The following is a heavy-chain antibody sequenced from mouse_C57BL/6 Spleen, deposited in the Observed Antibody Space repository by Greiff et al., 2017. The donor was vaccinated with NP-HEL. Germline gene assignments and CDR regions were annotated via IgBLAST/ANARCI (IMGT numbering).Heavy chain of an antibody. J-gene: IGHJ2*01. D-gene: IGHD1-1*01. CDR3: ARSFITTVVATDY. CDR1: GYTFTSYW. V-gene: IGHV1-59*01. CDR2: IDPSDSYT. Sequence: VQLQQPGAELVRPGTSVKLSCKASGYTFTSYWMHWVKQRPGQGLEWIGVIDPSDSYTNYNQKFKGKATLTVDTSSSTAYMQLSSLTSEDSAVYYCARSFITTVVATDYWGQGTTLTVSS.